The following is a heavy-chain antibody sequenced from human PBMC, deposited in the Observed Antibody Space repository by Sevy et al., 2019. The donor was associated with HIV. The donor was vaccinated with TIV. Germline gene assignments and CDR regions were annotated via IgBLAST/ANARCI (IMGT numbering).Heavy chain of an antibody. Sequence: GGCLRLSCAASGFSFSNAWMSWVRQAPGKGLEWVGRIKSKTDGGTIDYAAPVKGRLNISRDDSKNTLYLQMNSLKTEDTGVYYCHAMGYHGGFDIWGQGTTVTVSS. CDR2: IKSKTDGGTI. V-gene: IGHV3-15*01. CDR3: HAMGYHGGFDI. CDR1: GFSFSNAW. D-gene: IGHD3-16*02. J-gene: IGHJ3*02.